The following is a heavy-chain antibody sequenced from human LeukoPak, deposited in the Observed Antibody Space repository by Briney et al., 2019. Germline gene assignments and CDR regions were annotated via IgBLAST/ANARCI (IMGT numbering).Heavy chain of an antibody. V-gene: IGHV1-18*01. CDR1: GYTFTSYG. Sequence: ASVKVSCKASGYTFTSYGISWVRQAPGQGLEWMGWISACNGNTNYAQKLQGRVTMTTDTSTSTAYMELRSLRSDDTAVYYCARVYYDSSGPGEDAFDIWGQGTMVTASS. CDR2: ISACNGNT. D-gene: IGHD3-22*01. J-gene: IGHJ3*02. CDR3: ARVYYDSSGPGEDAFDI.